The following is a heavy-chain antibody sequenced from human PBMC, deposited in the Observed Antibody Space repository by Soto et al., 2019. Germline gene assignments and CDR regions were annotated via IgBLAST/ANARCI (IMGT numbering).Heavy chain of an antibody. J-gene: IGHJ6*02. CDR1: RVAFMKFI. V-gene: IGHV1-69*13. CDR3: AKVRYSSPMGYYYGMDV. Sequence: GXSVKVSCKASRVAFMKFIVTWVRQAPGLGLEWVGGIIPIFGTANYAQKFQGRVTITADESTSTSHMEVNNLRSEDTAVYYCAKVRYSSPMGYYYGMDVWGQGTTVTVSS. CDR2: IIPIFGTA. D-gene: IGHD6-13*01.